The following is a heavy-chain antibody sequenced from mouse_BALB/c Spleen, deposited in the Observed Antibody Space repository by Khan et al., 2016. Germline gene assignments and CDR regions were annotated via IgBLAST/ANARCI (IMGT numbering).Heavy chain of an antibody. D-gene: IGHD1-2*01. CDR3: ARTARIKF. Sequence: EVQLQESGPGLVKPSQSLSLTCTVTGYSITSGYGWNWIRQFPGNKLEWMGYISYSGSPNYNQSLKSRISITRDTSKNQFFLQLKSVTTEDTATFYCARTARIKFWRQGTTLTVSS. V-gene: IGHV3-2*02. CDR2: ISYSGSP. J-gene: IGHJ2*01. CDR1: GYSITSGYG.